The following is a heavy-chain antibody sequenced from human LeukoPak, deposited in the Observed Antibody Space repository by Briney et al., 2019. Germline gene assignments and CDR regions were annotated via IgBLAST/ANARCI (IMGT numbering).Heavy chain of an antibody. CDR2: IIPIFGTA. CDR3: ASGPSGYYDSSGYPDEYYFDY. D-gene: IGHD3-22*01. J-gene: IGHJ4*02. CDR1: GGTFSSYA. V-gene: IGHV1-69*13. Sequence: ASVKVSCKASGGTFSSYAISWVRQAPGQGLEWMGGIIPIFGTANYAQKFQGRVTITADESTSTAYMELSSLRSEDTAVYYCASGPSGYYDSSGYPDEYYFDYWGQGTLVTVSS.